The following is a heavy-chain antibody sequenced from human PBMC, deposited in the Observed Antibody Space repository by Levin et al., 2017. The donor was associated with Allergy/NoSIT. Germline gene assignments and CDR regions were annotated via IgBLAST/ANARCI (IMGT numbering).Heavy chain of an antibody. CDR2: INPSGGST. J-gene: IGHJ4*02. Sequence: ASVKVSCKASGYTFTSYYMHWVRQAPGQGLEWMGIINPSGGSTSYAQKFQGRVAMTRDTSTSTVYMELSSLRSEDTAVYYCARDYRDTAMVHWGQGTLVTVSS. D-gene: IGHD5-18*01. CDR1: GYTFTSYY. CDR3: ARDYRDTAMVH. V-gene: IGHV1-46*01.